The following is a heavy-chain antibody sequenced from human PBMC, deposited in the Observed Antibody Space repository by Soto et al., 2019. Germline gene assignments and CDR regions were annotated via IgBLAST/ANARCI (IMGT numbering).Heavy chain of an antibody. CDR2: ISYDGSNK. Sequence: GGSLRLSCAASGFTFSSYGMHWVRQAPGKGLEWVAVISYDGSNKYYADSVKGRFTISRDNSKNTLYLQMNSLRAEDTAVYYCAKDLDYYGSGSYYLKVYYGMDVWGQGTTVTVSS. V-gene: IGHV3-30*18. D-gene: IGHD3-10*01. CDR1: GFTFSSYG. CDR3: AKDLDYYGSGSYYLKVYYGMDV. J-gene: IGHJ6*02.